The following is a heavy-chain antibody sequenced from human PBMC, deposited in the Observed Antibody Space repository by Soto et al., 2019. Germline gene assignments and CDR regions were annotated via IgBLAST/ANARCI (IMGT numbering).Heavy chain of an antibody. D-gene: IGHD1-26*01. V-gene: IGHV1-46*01. CDR2: INPHGGST. CDR3: ARSTGGNFGIIIEGTNWFDP. Sequence: ASVKVSCKAPRDTFTSYYINWVRQAPGQGLEWMGVINPHGGSTAYAQKFKGRVTLTRDTSASTVYMEVSSLTSEDTAMYYCARSTGGNFGIIIEGTNWFDPWGQGTLVTVSS. CDR1: RDTFTSYY. J-gene: IGHJ5*02.